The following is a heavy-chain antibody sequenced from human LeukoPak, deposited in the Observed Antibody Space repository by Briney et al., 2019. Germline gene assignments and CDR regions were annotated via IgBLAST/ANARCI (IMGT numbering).Heavy chain of an antibody. D-gene: IGHD6-13*01. J-gene: IGHJ4*02. CDR3: ASIGYSSSWYGDPDY. Sequence: GGSLRLSCAASGFTFSSYWMSLVRQAPGKWLEWVANIKQDGSEKYYVDSVKGRFTISRDNAKNSLYLQMNSLRAEDTAVYYCASIGYSSSWYGDPDYWGQGTLVTVSS. CDR2: IKQDGSEK. V-gene: IGHV3-7*01. CDR1: GFTFSSYW.